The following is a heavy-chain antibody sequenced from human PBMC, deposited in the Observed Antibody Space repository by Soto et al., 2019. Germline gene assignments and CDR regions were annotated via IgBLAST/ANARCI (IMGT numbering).Heavy chain of an antibody. CDR2: IYYSGST. V-gene: IGHV4-59*01. J-gene: IGHJ4*02. D-gene: IGHD2-2*01. CDR3: ARGKGCSSTSCYHSLDY. CDR1: GGSISSYY. Sequence: SETLSLTCTVSGGSISSYYWSWIRQPPGKGLEWIGYIYYSGSTNYNPSLKSRVTISVDTSKNQFPLKLSSVTAADTAVYYCARGKGCSSTSCYHSLDYWGQGTLVTVSS.